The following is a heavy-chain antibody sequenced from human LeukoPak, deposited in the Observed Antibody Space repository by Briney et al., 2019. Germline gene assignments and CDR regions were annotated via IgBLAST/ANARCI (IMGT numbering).Heavy chain of an antibody. CDR1: GGSISSYY. CDR3: AREVRGYSYGYRPTELYWYIDV. V-gene: IGHV4-59*12. Sequence: SETLSLTCTVSGGSISSYYWSWIRQPPGKGLEWIGYMYYSGSSNYNPSLKSRVTISVDTSKNQFSLKLSSVTAADTAVYYCAREVRGYSYGYRPTELYWYIDVWGRGTLVTVSS. D-gene: IGHD5-18*01. J-gene: IGHJ2*01. CDR2: MYYSGSS.